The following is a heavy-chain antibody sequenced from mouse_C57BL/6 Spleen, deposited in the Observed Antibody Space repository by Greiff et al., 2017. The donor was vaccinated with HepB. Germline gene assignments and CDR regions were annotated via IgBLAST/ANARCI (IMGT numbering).Heavy chain of an antibody. D-gene: IGHD2-1*01. CDR3: ARSPPYGNYAMDY. Sequence: VQLQQPGAELVRPGTSVKLSCKASSYTFTSYWMHWVKQRPGQGLEWIGVIDPSDSYTNYNQKFKGKATLTVDTSSSTAYMQLSSLTSEDSAVYYCARSPPYGNYAMDYWGQGTSVTVSS. CDR2: IDPSDSYT. CDR1: SYTFTSYW. V-gene: IGHV1-59*01. J-gene: IGHJ4*01.